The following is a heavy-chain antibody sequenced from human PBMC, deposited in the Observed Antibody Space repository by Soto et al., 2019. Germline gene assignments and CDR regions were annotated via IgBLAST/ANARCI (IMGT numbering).Heavy chain of an antibody. J-gene: IGHJ5*02. V-gene: IGHV4-34*01. D-gene: IGHD3-10*01. CDR1: GGSFSGYY. Sequence: SETLSLTCGVYGGSFSGYYWTWIRQPPGKGLEWVGEITHSGSTNYNPSLESRVSISIDTSQNHFSLKLTSVTAADTAVYYCANKGYAQKDRGRVTMTRTNSISTTYMELSSSRSKDTAVYYWARLRSSGRITIFGVVNHRDLYNWFAPWGQGTLVTVSS. CDR3: ANKGYAQKDRGRVTMTRTNSISTTYMELSSSRSKDTAVYYWARLRSSGRITIFGVVNHRDLYNWFAP. CDR2: ITHSGST.